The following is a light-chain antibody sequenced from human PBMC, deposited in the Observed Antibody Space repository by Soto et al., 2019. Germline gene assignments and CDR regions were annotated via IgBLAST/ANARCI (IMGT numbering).Light chain of an antibody. CDR2: ENN. CDR1: SSNIGNNY. Sequence: QSVLTQPPSVSAAPGQKVTISCSGSSSNIGNNYVSWYQQLPGTAPKLLIYENNKRPSGIPDRFSGSKSGTSATLGITGLQTRDEADYYCGTWDSSPWVFGGGTKVTVL. V-gene: IGLV1-51*02. CDR3: GTWDSSPWV. J-gene: IGLJ3*02.